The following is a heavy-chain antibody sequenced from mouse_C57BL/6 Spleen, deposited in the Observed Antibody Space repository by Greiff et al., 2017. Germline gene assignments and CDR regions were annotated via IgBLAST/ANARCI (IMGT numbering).Heavy chain of an antibody. J-gene: IGHJ4*01. CDR1: GFSLTSYG. CDR3: ARHEGLLLYAMDY. D-gene: IGHD2-3*01. V-gene: IGHV2-6-1*01. CDR2: IWSDGST. Sequence: VKVVESGPGLVAPSQSLSITCTVSGFSLTSYGVHWVRQPPGKGLEWLVVIWSDGSTTYNSALKSRLSISKDNSKSQVFLKMNSLQTDDTAMYYCARHEGLLLYAMDYWGQGTSVTVSS.